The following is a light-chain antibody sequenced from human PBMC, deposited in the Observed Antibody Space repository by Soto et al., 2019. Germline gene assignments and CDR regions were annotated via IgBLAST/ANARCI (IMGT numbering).Light chain of an antibody. CDR2: RNN. CDR1: SSNIGSNY. Sequence: QSVLTQPPSASGTPGQRVTIPCYGSSSNIGSNYVYWYQQLPGTAPKLLIYRNNQRPSGVPDRFPGSKSGTSASLAISGLRSEDEADYYCAAWDDSLGGYVFGTGTKVTVL. CDR3: AAWDDSLGGYV. J-gene: IGLJ1*01. V-gene: IGLV1-47*01.